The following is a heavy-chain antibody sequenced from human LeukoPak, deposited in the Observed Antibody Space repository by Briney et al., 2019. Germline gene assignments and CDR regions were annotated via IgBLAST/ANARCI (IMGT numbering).Heavy chain of an antibody. V-gene: IGHV3-7*03. Sequence: GGSLRLSCAASGFTFSNFWMSWVRQAPGKGLEWVTNIKVDGSEKYYVDSVKGRFTISRDNAENSLYLQMNSLRAEDTAVYYCARKTGTTGEAFDYWGQGTQVTVSS. CDR2: IKVDGSEK. D-gene: IGHD1-1*01. CDR3: ARKTGTTGEAFDY. CDR1: GFTFSNFW. J-gene: IGHJ4*02.